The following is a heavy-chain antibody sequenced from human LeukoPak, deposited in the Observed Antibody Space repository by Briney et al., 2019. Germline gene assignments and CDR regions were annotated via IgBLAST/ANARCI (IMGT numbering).Heavy chain of an antibody. D-gene: IGHD7-27*01. J-gene: IGHJ5*01. CDR1: GFIFSTYG. Sequence: GGSLRLSCAASGFIFSTYGMSWVRQAPGKGLEWVSALSGNGAKTYYRDSVEGRFTISRDNSKNTLYLQMNSLGAGDTAVYYCAKDLHWGLDSWGQGTLVTVSS. CDR3: AKDLHWGLDS. V-gene: IGHV3-23*01. CDR2: LSGNGAKT.